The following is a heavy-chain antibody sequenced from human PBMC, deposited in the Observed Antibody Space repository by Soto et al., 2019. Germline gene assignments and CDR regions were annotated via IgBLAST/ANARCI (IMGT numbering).Heavy chain of an antibody. CDR3: ARLAEWEYYDGMDV. Sequence: ASVKVSCKASGGTFSSYTISWVRQAPGQGLEWMGWINTNTGNPTYAQGFTGRFVFSLDTSVSTAYLQMSSLNTEDTAVYYCARLAEWEYYDGMDVWGQGTTVTV. CDR1: GGTFSSYT. D-gene: IGHD1-26*01. CDR2: INTNTGNP. V-gene: IGHV7-4-1*02. J-gene: IGHJ6*02.